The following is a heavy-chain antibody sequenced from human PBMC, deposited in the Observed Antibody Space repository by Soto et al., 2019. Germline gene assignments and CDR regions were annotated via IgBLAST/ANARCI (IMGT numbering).Heavy chain of an antibody. V-gene: IGHV1-18*01. Sequence: ASVKVSCKASGYTFTSYDISWVRQAPGQGLEWMGWISAYNGNTNYAQKLQGRVTMTTDTSTSTAYMELRSLRSDDTAVYYCARSGVRFLEWLPHDAFDIWGQGTMVTVSS. J-gene: IGHJ3*02. CDR2: ISAYNGNT. CDR1: GYTFTSYD. D-gene: IGHD3-3*01. CDR3: ARSGVRFLEWLPHDAFDI.